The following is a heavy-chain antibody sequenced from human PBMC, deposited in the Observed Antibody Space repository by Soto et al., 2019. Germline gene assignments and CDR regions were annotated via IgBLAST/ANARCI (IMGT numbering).Heavy chain of an antibody. CDR1: GFTFSSYA. CDR3: ARAINIFGVVADYYYDMDV. J-gene: IGHJ6*02. CDR2: ISYDGSNK. D-gene: IGHD3-3*02. Sequence: GGSLRLSCAASGFTFSSYAMHWVRQAPGKGLEWVAVISYDGSNKYYADSVKGRFTISRDNSKNTLYLQMNSLRAEDTAVYYCARAINIFGVVADYYYDMDVWGQGTTVTVSS. V-gene: IGHV3-30-3*01.